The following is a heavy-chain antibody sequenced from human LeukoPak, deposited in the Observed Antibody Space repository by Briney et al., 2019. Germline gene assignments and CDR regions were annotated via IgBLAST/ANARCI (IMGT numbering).Heavy chain of an antibody. CDR1: GGSISSGGHS. V-gene: IGHV4-30-2*01. Sequence: SETLSLTCTVSGGSISSGGHSWSWIRQPPGKGLEWIGYIYHSGSTYYNPSLKSRVTISVDRSKNQFSLKLSSVTAADTAVYYCARGRPYYDILTGYSYYFDYWGQGTLVTVSS. D-gene: IGHD3-9*01. CDR3: ARGRPYYDILTGYSYYFDY. J-gene: IGHJ4*02. CDR2: IYHSGST.